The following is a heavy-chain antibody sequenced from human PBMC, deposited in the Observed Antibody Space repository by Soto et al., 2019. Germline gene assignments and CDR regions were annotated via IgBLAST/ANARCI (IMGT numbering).Heavy chain of an antibody. V-gene: IGHV1-18*01. D-gene: IGHD2-2*01. CDR3: ARVRRDIVVVTAATPDYYYSLDV. J-gene: IGHJ6*02. CDR1: GYTFTSYG. Sequence: QVQLVQSGAEVKKPGASVKVSCKASGYTFTSYGISWVRQAPGQGLEWMGGISAYNGNTKYAQKLRGRVTMTTDTSTSTAYMELGSLRSDDTAVYSCARVRRDIVVVTAATPDYYYSLDVWGQGTTVTGSS. CDR2: ISAYNGNT.